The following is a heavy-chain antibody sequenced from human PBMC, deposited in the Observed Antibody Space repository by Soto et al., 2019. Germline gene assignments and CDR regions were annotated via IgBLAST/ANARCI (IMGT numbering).Heavy chain of an antibody. CDR2: ISYDGSNK. D-gene: IGHD6-19*01. J-gene: IGHJ4*02. V-gene: IGHV3-30*18. Sequence: PGGSLRLSCAASGFTFSSYGMRLVRQAPGKGLEWVAVISYDGSNKYYADSVKGRFTISRDNSKNTLYLQMNSLRAEDTAVYYCAKDQHQSIAVAGTTFDYWGQGTLVTVSS. CDR3: AKDQHQSIAVAGTTFDY. CDR1: GFTFSSYG.